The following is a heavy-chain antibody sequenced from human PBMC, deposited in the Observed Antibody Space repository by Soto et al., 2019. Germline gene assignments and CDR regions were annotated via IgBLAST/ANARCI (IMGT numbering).Heavy chain of an antibody. V-gene: IGHV5-51*01. CDR2: IYPGDSDT. Sequence: PGESLKISCKGSGYSFTSYWIGWVRQMPGKGLEWMGIIYPGDSDTRYSPSFQGQVTISADKSISTAYLQWSSLKASDTAMYYCARRSVDFWSGYPNYYFDYWGQGTLVTVSS. D-gene: IGHD3-3*01. J-gene: IGHJ4*02. CDR1: GYSFTSYW. CDR3: ARRSVDFWSGYPNYYFDY.